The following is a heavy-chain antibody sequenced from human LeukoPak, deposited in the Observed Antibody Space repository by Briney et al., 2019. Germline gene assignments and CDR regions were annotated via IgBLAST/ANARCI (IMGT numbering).Heavy chain of an antibody. D-gene: IGHD6-19*01. Sequence: PSETLSLTCTVSGGSISPYYCSWFRQPAGKGLEWIGRISTSGTTNYNPSLKSRLTMSIDTSKSQFSLKLSSVTAADTAVYYCARDVGSGWFNYWGQGTLVTVSS. CDR3: ARDVGSGWFNY. CDR2: ISTSGTT. J-gene: IGHJ4*02. CDR1: GGSISPYY. V-gene: IGHV4-4*07.